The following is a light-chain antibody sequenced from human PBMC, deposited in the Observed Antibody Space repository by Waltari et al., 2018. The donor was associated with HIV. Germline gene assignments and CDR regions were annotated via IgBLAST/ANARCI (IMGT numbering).Light chain of an antibody. J-gene: IGLJ1*01. V-gene: IGLV2-11*03. CDR3: CSYAGSSYV. CDR1: SSDVGAYNY. CDR2: DVT. Sequence: GSPGQSVTISCTGTSSDVGAYNYVSWYQQHPGKAPKLMIYDVTKRPSVVPDRFSGSKSGNTASLTISGLQAEDEADYYCCSYAGSSYVFGTGTNVTVL.